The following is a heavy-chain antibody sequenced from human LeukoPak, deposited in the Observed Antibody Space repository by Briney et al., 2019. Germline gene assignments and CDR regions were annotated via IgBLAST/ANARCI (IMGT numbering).Heavy chain of an antibody. CDR1: GFTFSNYA. Sequence: GGSLRLSCAASGFTFSNYAMNWVRQAPGKGLEWVSAISSSGGSTYYADSVKGRFTISRDNSKNTLYLQMNSLRAEDTAVYYCAKYYEFSGSSEVGFDYWGQGTLFTVSS. CDR2: ISSSGGST. V-gene: IGHV3-23*01. D-gene: IGHD3/OR15-3a*01. CDR3: AKYYEFSGSSEVGFDY. J-gene: IGHJ4*02.